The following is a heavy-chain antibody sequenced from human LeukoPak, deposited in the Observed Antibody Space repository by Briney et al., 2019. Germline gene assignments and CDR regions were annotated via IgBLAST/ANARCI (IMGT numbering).Heavy chain of an antibody. CDR2: MNHSGRN. D-gene: IGHD2-21*02. CDR1: GGSFSGYY. J-gene: IGHJ6*03. Sequence: PSETLSLTCAVYGGSFSGYYWSWLRQPPGKGMEWLGEMNHSGRNNYKPSRKSRVTISVDTSKNQFSLKLRSVTAADTAVYYCASINCGGDCRGYYYKYYMDVWGKGTTVTISS. V-gene: IGHV4-34*01. CDR3: ASINCGGDCRGYYYKYYMDV.